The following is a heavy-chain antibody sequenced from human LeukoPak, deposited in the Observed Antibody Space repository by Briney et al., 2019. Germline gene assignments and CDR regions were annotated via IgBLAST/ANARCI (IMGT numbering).Heavy chain of an antibody. V-gene: IGHV5-51*01. J-gene: IGHJ3*02. CDR2: FYAGDSET. CDR1: GSTFSNYW. D-gene: IGHD5-24*01. CDR3: ARHNIEGGDGYHFNYAFDI. Sequence: PGGPLEISVQPPGSTFSNYWIGWVPRVPGKGLEGMAIFYAGDSETRYSPSFQGQVTISVDKSISTAYLLWSRLKASDTAIYYCARHNIEGGDGYHFNYAFDIWGQGTMVTVSS.